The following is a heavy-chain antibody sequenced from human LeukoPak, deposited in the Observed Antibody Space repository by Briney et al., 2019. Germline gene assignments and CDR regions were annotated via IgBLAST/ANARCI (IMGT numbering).Heavy chain of an antibody. CDR3: AKGIAVADYYYGMDV. CDR2: ISWNSGST. D-gene: IGHD6-19*01. J-gene: IGHJ6*02. Sequence: GGSLRLSCAASGFTFDDYAMHWVRQAPGKGLECVSGISWNSGSTGYADSVKGRFTISRDNAMNSLYLQMNSLRAEDTALYYCAKGIAVADYYYGMDVWGQGTTVTVSS. V-gene: IGHV3-9*01. CDR1: GFTFDDYA.